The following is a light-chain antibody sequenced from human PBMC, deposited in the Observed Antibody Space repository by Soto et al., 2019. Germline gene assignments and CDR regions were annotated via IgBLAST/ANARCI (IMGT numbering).Light chain of an antibody. CDR2: AAS. J-gene: IGKJ1*01. CDR1: QSISTY. CDR3: QPSYSILWT. V-gene: IGKV1-39*01. Sequence: DIQMTQSPSSLSASVGDRVTITCRASQSISTYLKWYQQKPGKAPKLLIYAASILQSGVPSRFSGSGSGTDFTLTISSLKPEDFATYFCQPSYSILWTVGEGTKVEVK.